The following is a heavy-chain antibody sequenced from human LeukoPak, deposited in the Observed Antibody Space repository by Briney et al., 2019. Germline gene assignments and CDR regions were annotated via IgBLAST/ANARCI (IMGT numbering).Heavy chain of an antibody. Sequence: PGGSLRLPCAASGFTFSSYGMHWVRQAPGKGLEWVSFIRYDGSNEYYADSVKGRFTISRDNANNSLYLQMNSLRAEDTAVYYCARDRYGDYDFDYWGQGTLVTVSS. CDR2: IRYDGSNE. CDR3: ARDRYGDYDFDY. D-gene: IGHD4-17*01. CDR1: GFTFSSYG. J-gene: IGHJ4*02. V-gene: IGHV3-30*02.